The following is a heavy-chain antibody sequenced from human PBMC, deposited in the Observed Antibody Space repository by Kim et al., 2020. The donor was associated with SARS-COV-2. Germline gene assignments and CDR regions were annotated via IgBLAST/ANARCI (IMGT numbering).Heavy chain of an antibody. CDR1: GYSLTDYP. V-gene: IGHV7-4-1*02. J-gene: IGHJ4*02. CDR3: TRGLGGYSLNGY. Sequence: ASVKVSCKASGYSLTDYPINFVRQAPGQGLKWMGYINTNTGRPTYAPDLAGRVVFSLDTSVTTPYLQINGLKAEDTAIYYCTRGLGGYSLNGYWGQGTLVTVSS. D-gene: IGHD2-21*02. CDR2: INTNTGRP.